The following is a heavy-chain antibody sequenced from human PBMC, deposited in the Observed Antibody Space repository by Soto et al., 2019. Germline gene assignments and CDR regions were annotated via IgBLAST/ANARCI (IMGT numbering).Heavy chain of an antibody. CDR2: IIPIFGTA. V-gene: IGHV1-69*13. J-gene: IGHJ4*02. Sequence: ASVKVSCKASGGTFSSYAISWVRQAPGQGLEWMGGIIPIFGTANYAQKFQGRVTIPAEESTRTAYMELSSLRSEDTAVYYCARVGVLRYFDWLSTETYYLDYGGQGTLVTVS. CDR1: GGTFSSYA. D-gene: IGHD3-9*01. CDR3: ARVGVLRYFDWLSTETYYLDY.